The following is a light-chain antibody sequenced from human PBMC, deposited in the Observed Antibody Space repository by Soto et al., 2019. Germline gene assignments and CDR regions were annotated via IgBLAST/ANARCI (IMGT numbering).Light chain of an antibody. CDR2: DTS. J-gene: IGKJ4*01. CDR1: QSVSSY. Sequence: EVVLTQSPATLSLSPGDRATLSCRASQSVSSYLAWYQQKAGQAPRLLIYDTSKRATGIPARFSGSGSGTDFTLTISSLEPEDSAVYYCQQRANLVTFGGGTTVEIK. V-gene: IGKV3-11*01. CDR3: QQRANLVT.